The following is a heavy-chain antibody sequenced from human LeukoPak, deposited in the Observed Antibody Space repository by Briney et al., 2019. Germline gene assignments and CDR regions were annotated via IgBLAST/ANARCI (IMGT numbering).Heavy chain of an antibody. CDR3: VRGAYGSDM. D-gene: IGHD3-10*01. J-gene: IGHJ4*02. CDR2: IKHDGSEK. Sequence: GGSLRLSCAASGFTFTIYYMTWVRQAPGKGLEWVGSIKHDGSEKYYVDSVKGRFIVSRDNAKTSLYLQMNSLRAEDTAVYYCVRGAYGSDMWRQGTLVTVSS. V-gene: IGHV3-7*05. CDR1: GFTFTIYY.